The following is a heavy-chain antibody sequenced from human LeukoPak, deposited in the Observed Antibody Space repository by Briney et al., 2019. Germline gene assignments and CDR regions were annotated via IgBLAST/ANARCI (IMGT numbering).Heavy chain of an antibody. V-gene: IGHV4-39*01. CDR2: IYYSGST. J-gene: IGHJ5*02. CDR1: GGSISSSSYY. D-gene: IGHD2-2*01. CDR3: ARQVVVPEFDP. Sequence: KPSETLSLTCTVSGGSISSSSYYWGWIRQPPGKGLEWIGNIYYSGSTHYNPSLKSRVTISVDTSKNQFSLKLSSVTAADTAVYYCARQVVVPEFDPWGQGTLVTVSS.